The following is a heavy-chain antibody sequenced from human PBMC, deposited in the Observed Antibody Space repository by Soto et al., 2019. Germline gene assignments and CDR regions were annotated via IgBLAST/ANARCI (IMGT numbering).Heavy chain of an antibody. V-gene: IGHV1-18*01. CDR2: ISAYNGNT. Sequence: ASVTVSCKASGYTFTSYGISWVRPAPGQGLEWMGWISAYNGNTNYAQKLQGRDTMTTDTSTSTAYMELRSLRSDDTAVYYCARVSTAMVRRDFDYWGQGTLVTVSS. CDR3: ARVSTAMVRRDFDY. J-gene: IGHJ4*02. CDR1: GYTFTSYG. D-gene: IGHD5-18*01.